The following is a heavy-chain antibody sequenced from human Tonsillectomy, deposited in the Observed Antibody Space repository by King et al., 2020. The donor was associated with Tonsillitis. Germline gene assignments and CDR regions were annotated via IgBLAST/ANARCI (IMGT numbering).Heavy chain of an antibody. J-gene: IGHJ4*02. CDR2: INEDGSTT. Sequence: VQLVESGGGLVQPGESLRLSCTASGFTFSRYWYHWVRQAPGQGLVWVSHINEDGSTTNYADSVRGRFTMSRDNAKNTLYLQMNSLRGDDTAVYYCGRDLSGSSDYWGQGTLVTVSS. D-gene: IGHD5-12*01. CDR1: GFTFSRYW. V-gene: IGHV3-74*01. CDR3: GRDLSGSSDY.